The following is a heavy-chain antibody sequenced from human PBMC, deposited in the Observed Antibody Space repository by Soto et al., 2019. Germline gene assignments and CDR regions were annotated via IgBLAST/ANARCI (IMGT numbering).Heavy chain of an antibody. CDR1: GGSISSYY. V-gene: IGHV4-59*01. J-gene: IGHJ5*02. D-gene: IGHD2-15*01. CDR3: ARDSYGSWAMRDNWFDP. Sequence: SETLSLTCTVSGGSISSYYWSWIRQPPAKGLEWIGYIYYSGSTNYNPSLKSRVTISVDTSKNQFSLKLSSVTAADTAVYYCARDSYGSWAMRDNWFDPWGQGTLVTVSS. CDR2: IYYSGST.